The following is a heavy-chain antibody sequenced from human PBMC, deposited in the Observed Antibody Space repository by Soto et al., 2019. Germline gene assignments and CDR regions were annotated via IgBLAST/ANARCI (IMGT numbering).Heavy chain of an antibody. D-gene: IGHD3-10*01. J-gene: IGHJ6*02. CDR1: GYTFSTYD. CDR3: ARVNYYGSGTYEDFFYYYAMDV. Sequence: ASLKVSCKASGYTFSTYDINWVRQAPGQGLEWRGWMNPNSGDTGYAQKFLGRVTMTRDSSMKTAYMELSSLSSDDAAVYYCARVNYYGSGTYEDFFYYYAMDVWG. CDR2: MNPNSGDT. V-gene: IGHV1-8*01.